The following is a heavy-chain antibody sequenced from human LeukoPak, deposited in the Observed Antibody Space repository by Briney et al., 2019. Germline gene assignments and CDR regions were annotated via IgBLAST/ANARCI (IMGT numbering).Heavy chain of an antibody. J-gene: IGHJ4*02. CDR2: IYYSGST. V-gene: IGHV4-39*01. CDR3: ARESMVRGVGGFGYFDY. CDR1: GGSISSNSYY. D-gene: IGHD3-10*01. Sequence: SETLSLTCTVSGGSISSNSYYWGWIRQPPGKGLEWIGSIYYSGSTYYNPSLKSRVTISVDTSKNQFSLKLSSVTAADTAVYYCARESMVRGVGGFGYFDYWGQGTLVTVSS.